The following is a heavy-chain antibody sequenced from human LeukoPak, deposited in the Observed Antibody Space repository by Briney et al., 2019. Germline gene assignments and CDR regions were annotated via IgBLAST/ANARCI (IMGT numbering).Heavy chain of an antibody. J-gene: IGHJ4*02. D-gene: IGHD2-21*01. CDR1: GFTFSSDA. Sequence: GGSLRLSCTASGFTFSSDAMSWVRQAPGKGLEWVSGISSSGGSTYYADSVKGRFTISRDNSKNTLYLQMNSLRAEDTAVYYCAKGSRVVNYFDYWGQGTLVTVSS. CDR3: AKGSRVVNYFDY. V-gene: IGHV3-23*01. CDR2: ISSSGGST.